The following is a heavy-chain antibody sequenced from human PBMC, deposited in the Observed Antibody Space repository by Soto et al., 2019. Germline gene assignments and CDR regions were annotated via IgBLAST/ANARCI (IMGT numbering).Heavy chain of an antibody. CDR2: IFSNDEK. CDR3: ARTGGYSYGYWYFDL. V-gene: IGHV2-26*01. CDR1: GFSLSNARMG. D-gene: IGHD5-18*01. J-gene: IGHJ2*01. Sequence: SGPTLVNPTETLTLTCTVSGFSLSNARMGVSWIRQPPGKALEWLAHIFSNDEKSYSTSLKSRLTISKDTSKSQVVLTMTNMDPVDTATYYCARTGGYSYGYWYFDLWGRGTLVPVSS.